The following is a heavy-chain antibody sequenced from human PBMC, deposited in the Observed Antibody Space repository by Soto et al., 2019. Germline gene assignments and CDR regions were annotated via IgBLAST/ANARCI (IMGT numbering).Heavy chain of an antibody. J-gene: IGHJ3*02. CDR3: AREPTDGLEWLFAFDI. V-gene: IGHV4-4*07. CDR2: IYTSGST. Sequence: SETLSLTCTVSGGSISSYYWSWIRQPAGKGLEWIGRIYTSGSTNYNPSLKSRVTMSVATSKTQFSLKLSSVTAADTAVYYCAREPTDGLEWLFAFDIWGQGTMVTVSS. D-gene: IGHD3-3*01. CDR1: GGSISSYY.